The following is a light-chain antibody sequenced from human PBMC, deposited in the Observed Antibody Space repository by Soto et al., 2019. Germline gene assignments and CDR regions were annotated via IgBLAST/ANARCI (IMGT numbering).Light chain of an antibody. J-gene: IGKJ5*01. Sequence: DFEMTQSPSSLSVFFWKRVTLTCLANQSIGTFLSWYQQKSGRAPRLLIYGASSRQIGVPSRFSGSGSGTNFTLTISSLEPEDFAIYYCQQHYDRPVTFGQGTRLEI. CDR3: QQHYDRPVT. V-gene: IGKV1-39*01. CDR2: GAS. CDR1: QSIGTF.